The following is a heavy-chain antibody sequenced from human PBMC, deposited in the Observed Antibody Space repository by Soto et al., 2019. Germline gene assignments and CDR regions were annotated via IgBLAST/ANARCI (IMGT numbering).Heavy chain of an antibody. CDR3: VIYDFWSGYYKSY. CDR1: GGSISSGGYS. V-gene: IGHV4-30-2*01. D-gene: IGHD3-3*01. Sequence: TLSLTCAVSGGSISSGGYSWSWIRQPPGKGLEWIGYIYHSGGTYYNPSLKSRVTISVDRSKNQFSLKLSSVTAADTAVYYCVIYDFWSGYYKSYWGQGTLVTVSS. J-gene: IGHJ4*02. CDR2: IYHSGGT.